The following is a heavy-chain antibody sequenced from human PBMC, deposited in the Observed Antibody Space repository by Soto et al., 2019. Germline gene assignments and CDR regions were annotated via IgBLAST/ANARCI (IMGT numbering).Heavy chain of an antibody. CDR2: IIPLFGTT. D-gene: IGHD2-15*01. V-gene: IGHV1-69*06. J-gene: IGHJ4*02. Sequence: QVQLVQSGAEVKKPGSSVKVSCRASGGTFSKFVVSWVRQAPGQGLEWMGGIIPLFGTTNYAQKFQGTVTITGNKSTTTAYLELRSLRSDATAMYYCAGREGVAGPATYISPGYGFACWGQGTLVTVSS. CDR1: GGTFSKFV. CDR3: AGREGVAGPATYISPGYGFAC.